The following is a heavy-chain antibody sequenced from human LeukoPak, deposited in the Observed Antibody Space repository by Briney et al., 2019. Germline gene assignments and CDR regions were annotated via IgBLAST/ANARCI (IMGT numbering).Heavy chain of an antibody. CDR1: GFTSSSYW. CDR2: ISSSGSTK. Sequence: RGSLRLSCAAPGFTSSSYWMSWVRQAPGEGLERVSYISSSGSTKYYADSVKGRFTISRDNAMHSLYLQMNSLRVEDTAVYYCASLRPRQQLVVDSWGQGTLVAVSS. D-gene: IGHD6-13*01. V-gene: IGHV3-48*04. CDR3: ASLRPRQQLVVDS. J-gene: IGHJ4*02.